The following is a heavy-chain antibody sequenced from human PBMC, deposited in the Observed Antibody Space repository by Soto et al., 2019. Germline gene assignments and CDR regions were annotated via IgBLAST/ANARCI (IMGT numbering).Heavy chain of an antibody. CDR1: GGSINNFY. Sequence: QVQLQESGPGLVKPSETLSLTCTVSGGSINNFYWNWIRQPPGKGLEWIGYIYYSGCTNYNPSLKSRVTFSVDTSKNQFSLKLTSVTAADTAVYYCARDKHGDNSFEYWGQGILVTVSS. CDR3: ARDKHGDNSFEY. CDR2: IYYSGCT. J-gene: IGHJ4*02. V-gene: IGHV4-59*01. D-gene: IGHD4-17*01.